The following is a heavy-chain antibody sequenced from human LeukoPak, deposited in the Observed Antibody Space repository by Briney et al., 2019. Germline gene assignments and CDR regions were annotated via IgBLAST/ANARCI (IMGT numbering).Heavy chain of an antibody. J-gene: IGHJ6*03. Sequence: ASVKVSCKASGGTFSSYAISWVRQAPGQGLEWMGWINPNSGGTNYAQKFQGRVTMTRDTSISTAYMELSRLRSDDTAVYYCARDQAVRGEPLAHMDVWGKGTTVTISS. CDR2: INPNSGGT. D-gene: IGHD3-10*01. CDR1: GGTFSSYA. V-gene: IGHV1-2*02. CDR3: ARDQAVRGEPLAHMDV.